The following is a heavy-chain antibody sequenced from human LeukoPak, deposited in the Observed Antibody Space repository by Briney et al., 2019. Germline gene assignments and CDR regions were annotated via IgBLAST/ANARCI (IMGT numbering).Heavy chain of an antibody. CDR2: INHSGST. Sequence: SETLSLTCAVYGGSFSGYYWSWIRQPPGKGLEWIGEINHSGSTNYNPSLKSRVTISVDTSKNQFSLKLSSVTAADTAVYYCGGHCGGDCPTAYYYGMDVWGQGTTVTVSS. CDR1: GGSFSGYY. CDR3: GGHCGGDCPTAYYYGMDV. J-gene: IGHJ6*02. D-gene: IGHD2-21*02. V-gene: IGHV4-34*01.